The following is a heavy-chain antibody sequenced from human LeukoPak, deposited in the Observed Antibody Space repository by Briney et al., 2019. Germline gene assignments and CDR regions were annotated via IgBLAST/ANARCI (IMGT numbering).Heavy chain of an antibody. V-gene: IGHV1-3*04. J-gene: IGHJ5*02. CDR2: INIGNGNT. D-gene: IGHD1-26*01. CDR3: ARDRVGAGDWFDP. Sequence: ASVKVSCKASGYTFTHYAMHWVRQAPGQRLEWMGWINIGNGNTEYSENFQGRVTFSSDTSANTVYMDLSSLRSEDTAVYYCARDRVGAGDWFDPWGQGTLVTVSS. CDR1: GYTFTHYA.